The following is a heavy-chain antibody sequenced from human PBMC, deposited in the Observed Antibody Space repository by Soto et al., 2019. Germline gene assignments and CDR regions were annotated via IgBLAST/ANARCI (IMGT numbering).Heavy chain of an antibody. D-gene: IGHD2-15*01. Sequence: PGGSLRLSCTASGFTFSTYEMSWVRQAPGKGLEWVSFISASDDRIYYAAAVKGRLTVSRDNSKNTLYLQMHSLRADDTAVYYCARDQLRQTLLLFDYWGQGTPVTVSS. CDR3: ARDQLRQTLLLFDY. V-gene: IGHV3-23*01. CDR2: ISASDDRI. J-gene: IGHJ4*02. CDR1: GFTFSTYE.